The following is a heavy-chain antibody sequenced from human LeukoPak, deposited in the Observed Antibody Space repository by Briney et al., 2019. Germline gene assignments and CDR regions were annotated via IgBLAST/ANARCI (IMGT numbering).Heavy chain of an antibody. J-gene: IGHJ4*02. CDR2: ISGYNGNT. CDR1: GYTFTSYG. Sequence: ASVKVSCKASGYTFTSYGISWVRQAPGQGLEWMGWISGYNGNTIYEQKLQGRVSMTTDTSTSTAYMDLRSLRSDDTAVYYCARDYCNNPTCHTREFDYWGQGTLVTVSS. D-gene: IGHD2/OR15-2a*01. CDR3: ARDYCNNPTCHTREFDY. V-gene: IGHV1-18*01.